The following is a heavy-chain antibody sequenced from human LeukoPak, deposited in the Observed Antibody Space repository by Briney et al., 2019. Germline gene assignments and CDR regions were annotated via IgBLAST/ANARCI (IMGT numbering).Heavy chain of an antibody. CDR2: IDKDGRRT. CDR3: ATWAFYHSLDV. V-gene: IGHV3-43*02. Sequence: GGSLRLSCAASGFTLGAFAMLWVRQAPGKGLEWVSLIDKDGRRTYYADSVKGRFTISRDNSKNSLYLQMTSLRTEDTALYYCATWAFYHSLDVWGQGATVTVSS. J-gene: IGHJ6*02. D-gene: IGHD1-26*01. CDR1: GFTLGAFA.